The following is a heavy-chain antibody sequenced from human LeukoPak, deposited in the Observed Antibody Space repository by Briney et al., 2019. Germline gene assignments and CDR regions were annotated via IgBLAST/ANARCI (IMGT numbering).Heavy chain of an antibody. V-gene: IGHV3-48*01. CDR3: TRRSEFGVLYYMDI. D-gene: IGHD3-16*01. CDR2: ISGSSGTI. J-gene: IGHJ6*03. CDR1: GFTFSSYS. Sequence: GGSLRLSCVASGFTFSSYSMNWVRQAPGKGLEWVSYISGSSGTIYYADSVKGRFTISRDNAKNSLYLQMNSLRAEDTAVYYCTRRSEFGVLYYMDIWGKGTTVTVSS.